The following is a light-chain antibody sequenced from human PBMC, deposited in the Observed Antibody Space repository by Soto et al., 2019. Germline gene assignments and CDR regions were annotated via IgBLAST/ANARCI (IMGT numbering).Light chain of an antibody. J-gene: IGLJ1*01. CDR2: EVS. V-gene: IGLV2-23*02. Sequence: QSALTQPASVSGSPGQSITISCTGTSSDVGSYNLVSWYQQHPGKAPKLMIYEVSKRPSGVSNRFSGSKSGNTASLTISGLQAKDEADYYCCSYAGSSTPYVFGTGTKVTVL. CDR3: CSYAGSSTPYV. CDR1: SSDVGSYNL.